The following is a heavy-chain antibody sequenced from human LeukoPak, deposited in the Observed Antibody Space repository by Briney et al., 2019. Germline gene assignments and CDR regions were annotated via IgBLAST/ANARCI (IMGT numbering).Heavy chain of an antibody. J-gene: IGHJ4*02. Sequence: SETLSLTCTVSGGSITSGTYYWSWIRQPAGKGLEWIGRIYKTGGTKYNPSLKSRVTMSVDTSKNQFSLKLSSVTAADTAVYYCARDTPVREWELLGFDYWGQGTLVTVSS. V-gene: IGHV4-61*02. D-gene: IGHD1-26*01. CDR3: ARDTPVREWELLGFDY. CDR2: IYKTGGT. CDR1: GGSITSGTYY.